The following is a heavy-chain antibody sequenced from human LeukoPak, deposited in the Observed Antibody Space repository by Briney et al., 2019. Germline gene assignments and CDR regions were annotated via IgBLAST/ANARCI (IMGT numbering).Heavy chain of an antibody. V-gene: IGHV4-34*01. J-gene: IGHJ4*02. CDR2: IYYSGST. CDR3: ARASYSYDINGWVPFDY. CDR1: GGSFSGYY. Sequence: KTSETLSLTCAVYGGSFSGYYWSWIRQPPGKGLEWIGSIYYSGSTNYNPSLKSRVTISGDTSKNQFSLRLSSVTAADTAVYYCARASYSYDINGWVPFDYWGQGTLVTVSS. D-gene: IGHD3-22*01.